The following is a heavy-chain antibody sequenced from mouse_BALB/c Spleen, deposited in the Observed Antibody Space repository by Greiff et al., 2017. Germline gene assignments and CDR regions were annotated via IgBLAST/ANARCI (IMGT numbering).Heavy chain of an antibody. Sequence: EVQLQQSGPSLVKPSQTLSLTCSVTGDSITSGYWNWIRKFPGNKLEYMGYISYSGSTYYNPSLKSRISITRDTSKNQYYLQLNSVTTEDTATYYCARERALGNAMDYWGQGTSVTVSS. CDR1: GDSITSGY. J-gene: IGHJ4*01. CDR3: ARERALGNAMDY. V-gene: IGHV3-8*02. CDR2: ISYSGST. D-gene: IGHD3-3*01.